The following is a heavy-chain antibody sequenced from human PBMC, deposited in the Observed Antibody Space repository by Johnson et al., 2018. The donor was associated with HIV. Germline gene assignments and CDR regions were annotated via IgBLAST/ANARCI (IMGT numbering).Heavy chain of an antibody. CDR2: IWYDGSNK. V-gene: IGHV3-33*01. D-gene: IGHD6-19*01. CDR3: ARDPPPEVSSGTYGAFDI. CDR1: GFTFSSYG. Sequence: QVQLVESGGGVVQPGRSLRLSCAASGFTFSSYGMHWVRQAPGKGLEWVAVIWYDGSNKYYADSVKGRFTISRDNSKNTLYLQMNSLRSEDTAVYYCARDPPPEVSSGTYGAFDIWVQGTMVTVSS. J-gene: IGHJ3*02.